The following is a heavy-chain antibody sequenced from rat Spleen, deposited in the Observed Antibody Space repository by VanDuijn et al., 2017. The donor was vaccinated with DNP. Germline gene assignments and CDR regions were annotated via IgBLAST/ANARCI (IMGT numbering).Heavy chain of an antibody. CDR1: GFTFSNYY. J-gene: IGHJ2*01. V-gene: IGHV5-25*01. CDR2: ISYDGSRT. Sequence: EVQLVESGGGLVQPGRSMKLSCAASGFTFSNYYMAWVRQAPTKGLEWVAYISYDGSRTYYRDSVKGRFTISRDDAKNTQYLQMDSLTSEDTATYYCASHDYSYWGQGVMVTVSS. D-gene: IGHD1-1*01. CDR3: ASHDYSY.